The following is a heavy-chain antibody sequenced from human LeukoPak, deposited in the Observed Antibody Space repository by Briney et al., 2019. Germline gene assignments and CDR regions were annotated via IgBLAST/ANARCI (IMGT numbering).Heavy chain of an antibody. CDR3: AKDLPAAFYYYGMDV. V-gene: IGHV3-48*03. Sequence: GGSLRLSCAASGFTFSSYEMNWVRQAPGKGLEWLSYITGSGSKTYYADSVKGRFTISRDNAKNTLYLQMNSLRAEDTAVYYCAKDLPAAFYYYGMDVWGQGTTVTVSS. CDR2: ITGSGSKT. CDR1: GFTFSSYE. J-gene: IGHJ6*02. D-gene: IGHD2-2*01.